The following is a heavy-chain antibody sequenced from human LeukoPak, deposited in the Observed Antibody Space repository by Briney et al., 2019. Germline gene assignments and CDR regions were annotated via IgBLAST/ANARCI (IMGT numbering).Heavy chain of an antibody. D-gene: IGHD3-22*01. Sequence: ASVKVSCKASGYTFTSYDINWVRQATGQGLEWMGWMNPNSGNTGYAQKFQGRVTITRNTSISTAYMELSSLRSEDTAVYYYARGGQNYYDSSGYFDWGQGTLVTVSS. V-gene: IGHV1-8*01. CDR1: GYTFTSYD. CDR3: ARGGQNYYDSSGYFD. CDR2: MNPNSGNT. J-gene: IGHJ4*02.